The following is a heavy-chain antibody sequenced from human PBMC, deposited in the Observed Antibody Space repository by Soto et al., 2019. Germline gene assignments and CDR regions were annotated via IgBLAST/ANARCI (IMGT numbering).Heavy chain of an antibody. CDR1: GGTFSSYA. V-gene: IGHV1-69*01. Sequence: QVQLVQSGAEVKKPGSSVKVSCKASGGTFSSYAISWVRQAPGQGLEWMGGIIPIFGTANYAQKFQGRVTIPADESTSTAYMELSSLRSKDTAVYYCARDRPYCSGGSCYSSGVDYWGQGTLVTVSS. CDR2: IIPIFGTA. CDR3: ARDRPYCSGGSCYSSGVDY. D-gene: IGHD2-15*01. J-gene: IGHJ4*02.